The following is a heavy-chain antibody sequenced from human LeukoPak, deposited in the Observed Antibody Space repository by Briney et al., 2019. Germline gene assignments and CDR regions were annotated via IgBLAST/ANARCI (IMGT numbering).Heavy chain of an antibody. D-gene: IGHD2-15*01. Sequence: GRSLRLSCAASGFTFSSYAMHWVRQAPGKGLEWVAVISYDGSNKYYADSVKGRFTISRDNSKNTLYLQMNSLRAEDTAVYYCARGDGYCSGGSCYSIDYWGQGTLATVSS. V-gene: IGHV3-30-3*01. CDR3: ARGDGYCSGGSCYSIDY. CDR1: GFTFSSYA. J-gene: IGHJ4*02. CDR2: ISYDGSNK.